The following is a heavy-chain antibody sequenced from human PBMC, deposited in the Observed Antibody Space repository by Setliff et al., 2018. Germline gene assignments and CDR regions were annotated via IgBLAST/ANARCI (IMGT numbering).Heavy chain of an antibody. CDR3: ARRPPNGFGEFGNAFDI. J-gene: IGHJ3*02. CDR2: ISTSSTYI. V-gene: IGHV3-21*01. Sequence: GGSLRLSCAASGFTFSSYSMNWVRQAPGKGLEWVSPISTSSTYIYYADSVKGRFTISRDNAKNSLYLQMNSLRAEDTAVYYCARRPPNGFGEFGNAFDIWGQGTMVTVSS. CDR1: GFTFSSYS. D-gene: IGHD3-10*01.